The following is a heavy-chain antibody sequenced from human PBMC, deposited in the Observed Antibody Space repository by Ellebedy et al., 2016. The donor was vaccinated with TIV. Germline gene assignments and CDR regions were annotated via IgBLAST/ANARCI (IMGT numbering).Heavy chain of an antibody. J-gene: IGHJ3*02. CDR1: GLTVSSTY. CDR3: AGETFNDVDLIIWGVLDT. V-gene: IGHV3-66*01. D-gene: IGHD1-1*01. Sequence: PGGSLRLSCAASGLTVSSTYMSWVRQAPGKGLEWISVIHTGGDTNYADSVKGRFTMSRDTSKDTVHLQINSVRVEDTAVYYCAGETFNDVDLIIWGVLDTWGQGTMVTVSS. CDR2: IHTGGDT.